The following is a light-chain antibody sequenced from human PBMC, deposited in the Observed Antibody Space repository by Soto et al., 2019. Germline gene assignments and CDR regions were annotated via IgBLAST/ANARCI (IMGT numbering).Light chain of an antibody. CDR3: QEYGSSLALT. Sequence: IVLTQSPNTLSVSPGDRATLSCRASPGITSAFLAWYQQKPGQAPRLLIYGASTRATGIPDRFTGSGSGTDFTLTISRLEPEDFAVYYCQEYGSSLALTFGGGTKAEI. J-gene: IGKJ4*01. CDR1: PGITSAF. CDR2: GAS. V-gene: IGKV3-20*01.